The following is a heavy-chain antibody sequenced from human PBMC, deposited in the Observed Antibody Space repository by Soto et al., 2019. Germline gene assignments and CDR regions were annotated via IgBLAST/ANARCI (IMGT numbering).Heavy chain of an antibody. D-gene: IGHD6-13*01. CDR1: GFTFSSYA. CDR3: AKDMMMYSSRGYYGMDV. J-gene: IGHJ6*02. Sequence: GGSLRLSCAASGFTFSSYAMSWVRQAPGKGLEWVSAISGSGGSTYYADSVKGRFTISRDNSKNTLYLQMNSLRAEDTAVYYCAKDMMMYSSRGYYGMDVWGQGTTVTVSS. V-gene: IGHV3-23*01. CDR2: ISGSGGST.